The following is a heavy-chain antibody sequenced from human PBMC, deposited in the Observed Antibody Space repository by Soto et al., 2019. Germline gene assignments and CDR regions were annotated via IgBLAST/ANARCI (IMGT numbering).Heavy chain of an antibody. Sequence: QVQLVQSGAEVKKPGASVKVSCKVSGYTFTSYGISWVRQAPGQGLEWMGWISGYDGTTSYAQKVQGRVTMTTDTSTSTAYMELRSLTSDDTAVYYCARTPHCSGGNCYSLHVYWGQGTLVTVSS. J-gene: IGHJ4*02. CDR1: GYTFTSYG. CDR3: ARTPHCSGGNCYSLHVY. V-gene: IGHV1-18*01. D-gene: IGHD2-15*01. CDR2: ISGYDGTT.